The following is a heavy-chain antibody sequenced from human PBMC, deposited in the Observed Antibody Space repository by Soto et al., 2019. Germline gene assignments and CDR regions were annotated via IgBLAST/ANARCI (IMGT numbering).Heavy chain of an antibody. Sequence: QVQLVESGGGVVQPGRSLRLYCAASGFTFSSYAMHWVRQAPGKGLEWVAVISYDGSNKYYADSVKGRFTISRDNSKNTLYLQMNSLRAEDTAVYYCARDPSKLRFLEWLNSLLGIDVSGQGTTVTVSS. CDR1: GFTFSSYA. CDR2: ISYDGSNK. V-gene: IGHV3-30-3*01. D-gene: IGHD3-3*01. J-gene: IGHJ6*02. CDR3: ARDPSKLRFLEWLNSLLGIDV.